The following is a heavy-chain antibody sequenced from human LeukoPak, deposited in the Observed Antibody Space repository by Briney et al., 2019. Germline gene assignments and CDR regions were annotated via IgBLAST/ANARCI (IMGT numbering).Heavy chain of an antibody. D-gene: IGHD1-1*01. V-gene: IGHV4-4*02. CDR2: IYHSGGT. CDR3: ARAAGYTNSKTGIRYFDP. CDR1: GGSIRSTNW. J-gene: IGHJ5*02. Sequence: PSETLSLTCGVSGGSIRSTNWWGWVRQPPGKGLEWIGEIYHSGGTNYNPSLKSRVTMSVDKSKNHFSLRLTSVTAADTAVYYCARAAGYTNSKTGIRYFDPWGQGTLVTVSS.